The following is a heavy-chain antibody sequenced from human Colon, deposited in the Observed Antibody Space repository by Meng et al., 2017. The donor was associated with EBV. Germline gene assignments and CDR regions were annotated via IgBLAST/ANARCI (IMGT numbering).Heavy chain of an antibody. CDR1: GDSGRSVTW. V-gene: IGHV4-4*02. CDR3: ARVMRYQLLRFFDY. Sequence: VQLQESGPERVRPSGTLSPTCACSGDSGRSVTWWTWVRQPPGKGLEWIGEIYHGGSPNYNPSLESRVTISVDKSKNQFSLDLTSVTAADTAVYFCARVMRYQLLRFFDYWGQGILVTVSS. J-gene: IGHJ4*02. D-gene: IGHD2-2*01. CDR2: IYHGGSP.